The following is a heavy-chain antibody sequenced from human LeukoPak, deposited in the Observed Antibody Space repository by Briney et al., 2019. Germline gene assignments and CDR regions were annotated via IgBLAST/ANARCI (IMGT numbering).Heavy chain of an antibody. CDR1: GYIFTGYY. Sequence: ASVKVSCKASGYIFTGYYMHWVRQAPGQGLEWMGWINPNSGGTNYAQKFQGRVTMTRDTSINTAYMELSRLRSDDTAVYYCARFFGESGFDFGDIAVAGTIRTIDYWGQGTLVTVSS. V-gene: IGHV1-2*02. CDR2: INPNSGGT. CDR3: ARFFGESGFDFGDIAVAGTIRTIDY. D-gene: IGHD6-19*01. J-gene: IGHJ4*02.